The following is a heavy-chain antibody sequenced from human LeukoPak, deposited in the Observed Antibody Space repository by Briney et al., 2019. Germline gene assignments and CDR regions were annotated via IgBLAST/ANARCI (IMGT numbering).Heavy chain of an antibody. CDR1: GYTFTSYA. V-gene: IGHV1-2*02. D-gene: IGHD3-22*01. Sequence: ASVKVSCKASGYTFTSYAMNWVRQAPGQGLEWMGWINPNSGGTNYAQKFQGRVTMTRDTSISTAYMELSRLRSDDTAVYYCARGPKGSITMIVVGPDYWGQGTLVTVSS. CDR3: ARGPKGSITMIVVGPDY. J-gene: IGHJ4*02. CDR2: INPNSGGT.